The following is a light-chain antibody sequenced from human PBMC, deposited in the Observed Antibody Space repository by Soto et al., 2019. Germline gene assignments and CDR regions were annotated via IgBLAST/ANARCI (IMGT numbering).Light chain of an antibody. Sequence: QSALTQSPSASGTPGQRVTISCSGSRSNIGRNFAYWYQHVPGTAPRLLIQRNNERPSGVPDRFSGSKSGTSVSLAISGLRSDDEATYYCAAWDDTLDAQVFGGGTKLPS. J-gene: IGLJ3*02. CDR3: AAWDDTLDAQV. CDR1: RSNIGRNF. CDR2: RNN. V-gene: IGLV1-47*01.